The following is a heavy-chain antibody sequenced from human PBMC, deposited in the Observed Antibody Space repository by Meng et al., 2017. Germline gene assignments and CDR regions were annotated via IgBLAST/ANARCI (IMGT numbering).Heavy chain of an antibody. D-gene: IGHD3-10*01. CDR1: GGSISSSSYY. V-gene: IGHV4-39*07. Sequence: GSLRLSCTVSGGSISSSSYYWGWIRQPPGKGLEWIGSIYYSGSTYYNPSLKSRVTISVDTSKNQFSLKLSSVTAADTAVYYCARDPGVLRYYGSGSQPVDKYYYYGMDVWGQGTTVTVSS. J-gene: IGHJ6*02. CDR2: IYYSGST. CDR3: ARDPGVLRYYGSGSQPVDKYYYYGMDV.